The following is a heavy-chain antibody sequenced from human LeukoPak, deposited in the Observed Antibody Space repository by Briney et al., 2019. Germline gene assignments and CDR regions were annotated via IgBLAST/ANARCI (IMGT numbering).Heavy chain of an antibody. CDR1: GFTFSTYG. CDR3: ARDSSNWFDP. Sequence: PGGSLRLSCAASGFTFSTYGMHWVRQAPGKGLEWVALIWYDGSDKYYADSLKGRFTISRDNSKNTLYLEMNNLRAEDTAVYYCARDSSNWFDPWGQGTLVTVSS. J-gene: IGHJ5*02. D-gene: IGHD6-13*01. CDR2: IWYDGSDK. V-gene: IGHV3-33*08.